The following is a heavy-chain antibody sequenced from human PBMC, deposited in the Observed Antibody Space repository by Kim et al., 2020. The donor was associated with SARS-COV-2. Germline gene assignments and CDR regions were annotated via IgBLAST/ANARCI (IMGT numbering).Heavy chain of an antibody. CDR3: ARDKGTSLLVVPDYYYYGMDV. D-gene: IGHD2-2*01. J-gene: IGHJ6*02. CDR1: GFTFSSYW. V-gene: IGHV3-7*01. CDR2: IKQDGSEK. Sequence: GGSLRLSCAASGFTFSSYWMSWVRQAPGKGLEWVANIKQDGSEKYYVDSVKGRFTISRDNAKNSLYLQMNSLRAEDTAVYYCARDKGTSLLVVPDYYYYGMDVWGQGTTVTVSS.